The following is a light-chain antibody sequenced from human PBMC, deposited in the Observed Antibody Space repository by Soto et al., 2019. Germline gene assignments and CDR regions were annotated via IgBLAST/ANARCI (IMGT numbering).Light chain of an antibody. CDR1: QSVSSN. Sequence: EIVMTQSAATLSVSPGERATLSCRASQSVSSNLAWYQQTPGQALRLLIYGASSRATGIPDRFSGSGSGTDFTITISRLEHEDFAVYYYQQYGSSPLFGGGTQVDIK. V-gene: IGKV3-20*01. CDR3: QQYGSSPL. J-gene: IGKJ4*01. CDR2: GAS.